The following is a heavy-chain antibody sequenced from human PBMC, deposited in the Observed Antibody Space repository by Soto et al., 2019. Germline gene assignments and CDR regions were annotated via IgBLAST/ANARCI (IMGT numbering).Heavy chain of an antibody. J-gene: IGHJ3*02. Sequence: EVQLVESGGGLVQPGRSLRLSCAASGFTFDDYAMHWFRQAPGKGLGWVSGISWNSGSIGYADSVKGRFTISRDNAKNSLYLQMNSLRAEDTALYYCAKAQNYYDSSGYHGDAFDIWGQGTMVTVSS. CDR2: ISWNSGSI. V-gene: IGHV3-9*01. CDR3: AKAQNYYDSSGYHGDAFDI. CDR1: GFTFDDYA. D-gene: IGHD3-22*01.